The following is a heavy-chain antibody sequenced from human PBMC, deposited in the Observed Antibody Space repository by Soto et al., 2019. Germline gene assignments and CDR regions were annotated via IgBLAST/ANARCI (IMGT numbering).Heavy chain of an antibody. Sequence: QVQLVQSGAEVKKPGASVKVSCKASGYTFTSYDINWVRQATGQGLEWMGWMNPNSGNTGYAQKFQGRVNMTRNTSISTAYMELSSLRSEDTAVYYCARGLGQWLVPPRVRFDPWGQGTLVTVSS. D-gene: IGHD6-19*01. CDR3: ARGLGQWLVPPRVRFDP. CDR1: GYTFTSYD. V-gene: IGHV1-8*01. CDR2: MNPNSGNT. J-gene: IGHJ5*02.